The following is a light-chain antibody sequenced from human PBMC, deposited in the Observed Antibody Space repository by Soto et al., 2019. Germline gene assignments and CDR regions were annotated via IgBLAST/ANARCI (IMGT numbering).Light chain of an antibody. CDR1: QSVSSSY. Sequence: EIVLTQSPGTLYFSPGERATLSCRASQSVSSSYLAWYQQKPGQAAGLLIYSASSSATCIPDRFSGSGSGTEFTLTISRLEPEDFAVYYWQQYGSSPMYTVGQGTKLEIK. V-gene: IGKV3-20*01. CDR3: QQYGSSPMYT. J-gene: IGKJ2*01. CDR2: SAS.